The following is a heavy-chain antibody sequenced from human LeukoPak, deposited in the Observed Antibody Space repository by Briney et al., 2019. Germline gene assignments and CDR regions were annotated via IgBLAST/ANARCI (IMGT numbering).Heavy chain of an antibody. J-gene: IGHJ5*01. Sequence: SVKVSCKASGGTFSSYAISWVRQAPGQGLEWMGGIIPIFGTANYAQKFQGRVTITADESTSTAYMGLSSLRSEDTAVYYCAPGGYSGSYYGDSWGQGTLVTVSS. D-gene: IGHD1-26*01. V-gene: IGHV1-69*13. CDR1: GGTFSSYA. CDR2: IIPIFGTA. CDR3: APGGYSGSYYGDS.